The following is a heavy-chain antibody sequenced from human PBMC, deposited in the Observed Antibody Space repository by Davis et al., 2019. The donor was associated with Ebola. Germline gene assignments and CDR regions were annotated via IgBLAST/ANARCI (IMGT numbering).Heavy chain of an antibody. CDR1: GFSISSYS. D-gene: IGHD4/OR15-4a*01. Sequence: PGGSLTLSCAASGFSISSYSMDWVRQAPGKGLEWVSSLSENSYFKHCADSVKGRFTISRDNAKNSLYLEMNSLRAEDTAVYYCARHTPNPGGARYHGMDVWAKGLRSPSP. CDR3: ARHTPNPGGARYHGMDV. CDR2: LSENSYFK. V-gene: IGHV3-21*01. J-gene: IGHJ6*02.